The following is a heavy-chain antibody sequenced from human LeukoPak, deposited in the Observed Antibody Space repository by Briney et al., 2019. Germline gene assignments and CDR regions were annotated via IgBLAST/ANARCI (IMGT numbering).Heavy chain of an antibody. V-gene: IGHV3-30*04. Sequence: GGSLRLSCAASGFTFSSYAMHWVRQAPGKGLEWVAVISYDGSNKYYADSVKGRFTISRDNSKNTLYLQMNSLRAEGTAVYYCARGRGGQWLAHFDYWGQGTLVTVSS. CDR2: ISYDGSNK. CDR1: GFTFSSYA. D-gene: IGHD6-19*01. CDR3: ARGRGGQWLAHFDY. J-gene: IGHJ4*02.